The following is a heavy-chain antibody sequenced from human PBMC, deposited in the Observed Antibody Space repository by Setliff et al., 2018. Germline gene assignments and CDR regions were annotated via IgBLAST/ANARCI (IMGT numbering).Heavy chain of an antibody. CDR1: GESIRSNNW. CDR3: ARAPGRNIRGDY. V-gene: IGHV4-4*02. Sequence: PSETLSLTCTVSGESIRSNNWWNWVRQPLGKGLEWIGDIYQSGTTNYNPSLKSRVTISADTSKNQFSLKLKSVTAADTAVYYCARAPGRNIRGDYWGQGALVTVSS. D-gene: IGHD3-10*01. CDR2: IYQSGTT. J-gene: IGHJ4*02.